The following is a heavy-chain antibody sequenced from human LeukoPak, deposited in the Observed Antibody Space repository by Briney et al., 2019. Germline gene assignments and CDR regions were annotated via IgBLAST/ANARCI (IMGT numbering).Heavy chain of an antibody. CDR1: GGFISSYY. V-gene: IGHV4-59*01. CDR2: IYYSGST. J-gene: IGHJ4*02. D-gene: IGHD3-22*01. Sequence: SETLSLTCTVSGGFISSYYWNWIRQPPGKGLEWIGYIYYSGSTNYNPSLKSRVTISVDTSKNQFSLKLNSMTAADTAMYYCARVGFHSSGYYFLGNENWGQGTLVTVSS. CDR3: ARVGFHSSGYYFLGNEN.